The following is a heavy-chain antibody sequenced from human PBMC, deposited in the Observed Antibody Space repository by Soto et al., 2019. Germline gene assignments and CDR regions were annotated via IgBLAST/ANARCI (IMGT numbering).Heavy chain of an antibody. V-gene: IGHV3-11*01. CDR3: ARAKEQWLVHFDY. CDR1: GFTFSDYY. CDR2: ISSSGSTI. J-gene: IGHJ4*02. D-gene: IGHD6-19*01. Sequence: GGSLRLSCAASGFTFSDYYMSWIRQAPGKGLEWVSYISSSGSTIYYADSVKGRFTISRDNAKNSLYLQMNSLRAEDTAVYYCARAKEQWLVHFDYWRQRTLVTVSS.